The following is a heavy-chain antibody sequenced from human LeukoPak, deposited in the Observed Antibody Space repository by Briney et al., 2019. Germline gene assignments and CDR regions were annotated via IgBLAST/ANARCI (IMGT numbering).Heavy chain of an antibody. D-gene: IGHD5-12*01. V-gene: IGHV1-2*04. CDR3: ARGGGYDFKAPFDY. CDR1: GYTFTSYA. J-gene: IGHJ4*02. Sequence: ASVKVSCKASGYTFTSYAMNWVRQAPGQGLEWMGWINPNSGGTNYAQKFQGWVTMTRDTPISTAYMELSRLRSDDTAVYYCARGGGYDFKAPFDYWGQEPLVTVSS. CDR2: INPNSGGT.